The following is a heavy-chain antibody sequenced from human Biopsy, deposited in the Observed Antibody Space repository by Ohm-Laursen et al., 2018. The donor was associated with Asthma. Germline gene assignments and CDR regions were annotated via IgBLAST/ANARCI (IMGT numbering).Heavy chain of an antibody. CDR3: ARERIAARQRRYYFDY. CDR2: ISAYNGNT. D-gene: IGHD6-6*01. J-gene: IGHJ4*02. Sequence: ASVKVSCKASGYTFTSYGISWVRQAPGQGLEWMGWISAYNGNTNYAQKLQGRVTMTTDTSTSTAYMELSSLRSEDTAVYYCARERIAARQRRYYFDYWGQGTLVTVSS. CDR1: GYTFTSYG. V-gene: IGHV1-18*01.